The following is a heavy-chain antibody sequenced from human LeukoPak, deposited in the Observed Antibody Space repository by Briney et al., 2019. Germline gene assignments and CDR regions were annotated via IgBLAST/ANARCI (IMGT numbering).Heavy chain of an antibody. V-gene: IGHV3-30*18. D-gene: IGHD3-16*02. CDR2: IGYDGNNK. Sequence: PGGSLRLSCAASGFTFSSYGMHWVRQAPGKGLEWVGVIGYDGNNKYYADSVKGRFTISRDNSKNTLYLQMNSLRAEDTAVYYCAKETYDYVWGSHRSLDYWGQGTLVTVSS. J-gene: IGHJ4*02. CDR1: GFTFSSYG. CDR3: AKETYDYVWGSHRSLDY.